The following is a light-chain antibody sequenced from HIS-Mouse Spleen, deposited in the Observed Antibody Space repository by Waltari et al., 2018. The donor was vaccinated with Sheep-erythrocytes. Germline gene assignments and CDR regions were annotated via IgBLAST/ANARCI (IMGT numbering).Light chain of an antibody. V-gene: IGLV3-1*01. Sequence: SYELTQPPSVSVSPGQTASLTRSGAQLGDKYACWYQQKPGQSPVLVIYQDSKRPSGIPERFSGSNSGNTATLTISGTQAMDEADYYCQAWDSSTAWNVVFGGGTKLTVL. J-gene: IGLJ2*01. CDR1: QLGDKY. CDR2: QDS. CDR3: QAWDSSTAWNVV.